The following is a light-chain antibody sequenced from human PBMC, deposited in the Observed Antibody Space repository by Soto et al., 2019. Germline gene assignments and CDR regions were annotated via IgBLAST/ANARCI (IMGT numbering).Light chain of an antibody. CDR3: QQYGSSPIA. CDR2: GAS. J-gene: IGKJ5*01. V-gene: IGKV3-20*01. Sequence: EIVLTQSPGTLSLSPGERATLSCRASQGVASRYLAWYQQEPGQAPRLLIYGASTRATGIPDRFSGSGLGTDFTLTISRLEPEDFAVYYCQQYGSSPIAFGQGTRLEIK. CDR1: QGVASRY.